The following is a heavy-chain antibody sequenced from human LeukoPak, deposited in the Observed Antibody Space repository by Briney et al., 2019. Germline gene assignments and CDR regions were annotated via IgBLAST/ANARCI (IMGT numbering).Heavy chain of an antibody. CDR1: GFTFSTCA. Sequence: GGSLRLYCAASGFTFSTCAMNWVRQAPGKGLEWVSAISGSGSSTYYADSVKGRFTISRDNSKNTLYLQMNSLRAEDTAVYYCAKQTPPYGDYDYWGQGTLVTVSS. CDR3: AKQTPPYGDYDY. J-gene: IGHJ4*02. V-gene: IGHV3-23*01. CDR2: ISGSGSST. D-gene: IGHD4-17*01.